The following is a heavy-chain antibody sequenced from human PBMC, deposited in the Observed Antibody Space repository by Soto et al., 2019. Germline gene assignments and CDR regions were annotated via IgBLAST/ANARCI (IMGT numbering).Heavy chain of an antibody. D-gene: IGHD6-13*01. CDR1: GYTFTGYY. Sequence: ASVKVSCKASGYTFTGYYMHWVRQAPGQGLDWMGWINPNSGGTNYAQKFQGWVTMTRDTSISTAYMELSRLRSDDTAVYYCARDRSGIAAAGRPTDAFDIWGQGTMVTVSS. V-gene: IGHV1-2*04. CDR2: INPNSGGT. J-gene: IGHJ3*02. CDR3: ARDRSGIAAAGRPTDAFDI.